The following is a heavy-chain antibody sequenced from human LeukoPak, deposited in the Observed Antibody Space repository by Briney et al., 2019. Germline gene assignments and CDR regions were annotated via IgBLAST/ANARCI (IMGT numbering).Heavy chain of an antibody. Sequence: SETLSLTCTVSGGSISSYYWSWIRQPAGKGLEWIGRIYTSGSTNYNPSLKSRVTMSVDTSKNQFSLKLSSVTAADTAVYYCARSPPYYYGSGSYYSPQPHFDYWGQGTLVTVSS. D-gene: IGHD3-10*01. J-gene: IGHJ4*02. V-gene: IGHV4-4*07. CDR1: GGSISSYY. CDR3: ARSPPYYYGSGSYYSPQPHFDY. CDR2: IYTSGST.